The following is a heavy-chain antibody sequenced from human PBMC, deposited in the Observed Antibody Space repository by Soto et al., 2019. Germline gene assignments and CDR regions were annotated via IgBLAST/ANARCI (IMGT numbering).Heavy chain of an antibody. Sequence: PGGSLRLSCAASRFTFSTYEMHWVRQAPGKGLEWVSCISSSGSSVYYADSVKGRFTISRDNSRNSLYLQMNSLRDEGTALYYCVRYCSSTLCNGVATRTFDYWGQGALVTVS. CDR1: RFTFSTYE. CDR3: VRYCSSTLCNGVATRTFDY. D-gene: IGHD5-12*01. CDR2: ISSSGSSV. J-gene: IGHJ4*02. V-gene: IGHV3-48*03.